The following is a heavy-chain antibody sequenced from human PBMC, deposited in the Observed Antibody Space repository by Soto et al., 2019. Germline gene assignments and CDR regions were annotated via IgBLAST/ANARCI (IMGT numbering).Heavy chain of an antibody. D-gene: IGHD1-1*01. CDR1: GGSFSGYY. Sequence: PSETLSLTCAVYGGSFSGYYWSWIRQPPGKGLEWIGEINHSGSTNYNPSLKSRVTISVDTSKNQFSLKLSSVTAADTAVYYCARGMSQLATAGSYHYGMDGSGQGTMVTVSS. CDR2: INHSGST. J-gene: IGHJ6*02. CDR3: ARGMSQLATAGSYHYGMDG. V-gene: IGHV4-34*01.